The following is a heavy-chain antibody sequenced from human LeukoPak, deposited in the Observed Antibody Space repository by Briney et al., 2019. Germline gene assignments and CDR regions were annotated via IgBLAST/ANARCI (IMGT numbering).Heavy chain of an antibody. D-gene: IGHD3-9*01. CDR1: GFTFSSYW. Sequence: GGSLRLSYAASGFTFSSYWMHWVRQAPGKGLVWVSRINSDGRSTNYADSVKGRFTISRDNAKNTLYLQMNSLRAEDTAVYYCARGADSGYSSDNWGQGTLVSVSS. CDR3: ARGADSGYSSDN. V-gene: IGHV3-74*01. J-gene: IGHJ4*02. CDR2: INSDGRST.